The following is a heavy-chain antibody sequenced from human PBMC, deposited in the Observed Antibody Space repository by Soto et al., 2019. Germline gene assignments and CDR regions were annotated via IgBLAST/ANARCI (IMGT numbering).Heavy chain of an antibody. J-gene: IGHJ6*02. Sequence: KPSETLSLTCAVSGASITSGDYSWSWVRQVPGKGLEWIGYIYHSGNTYYNPSLKSRVTFSVDRSKNQFSLKLNSVTAADTAVYYCRASGFGSGSSGTYYGMDVWGQGTTVTVSS. V-gene: IGHV4-30-2*01. D-gene: IGHD3-10*01. CDR3: RASGFGSGSSGTYYGMDV. CDR1: GASITSGDYS. CDR2: IYHSGNT.